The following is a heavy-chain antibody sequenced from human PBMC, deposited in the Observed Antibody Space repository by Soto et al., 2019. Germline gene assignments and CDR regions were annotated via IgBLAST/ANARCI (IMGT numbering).Heavy chain of an antibody. CDR1: GGSISSYY. CDR3: ARGDFYGSGSYYNAKNWFDP. Sequence: TSETLSLTCTVSGGSISSYYWSWIRQPPGKGLEWIGYIYYSGSTYYNPSLKSRVTISVDTSKNQFSLKLSSVTAADTAVYYCARGDFYGSGSYYNAKNWFDPWGQGTLVTVSS. D-gene: IGHD3-10*01. J-gene: IGHJ5*02. CDR2: IYYSGST. V-gene: IGHV4-59*12.